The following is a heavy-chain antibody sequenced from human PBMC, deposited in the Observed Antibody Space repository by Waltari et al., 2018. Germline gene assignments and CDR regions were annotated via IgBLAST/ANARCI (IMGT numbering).Heavy chain of an antibody. J-gene: IGHJ4*02. CDR2: IYYSGST. CDR1: GGSISSYY. V-gene: IGHV4-59*01. D-gene: IGHD5-12*01. Sequence: QVQLQESGPGLVKPSETLSLTCTVSGGSISSYYWSWIRQPPGKGLEWIGYIYYSGSTNHNPPLRSLVTISVDTSKTQFSLKLSSVTAADTAVYYCARGEMATIDYFDYWGQGTLVTVSS. CDR3: ARGEMATIDYFDY.